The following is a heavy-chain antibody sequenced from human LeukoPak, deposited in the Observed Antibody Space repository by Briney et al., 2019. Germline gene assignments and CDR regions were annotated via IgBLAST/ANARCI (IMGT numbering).Heavy chain of an antibody. Sequence: PGGSLRLSCAASGFTFSSYSMNWVRQAPGKGLEWVSSISSSSSYIYYADSVKGRFTISRDNAKNSLYLKMNSLRAEDTAVYYCAGWGVITIFGVVKSIFDYWGQGTLVTVSS. V-gene: IGHV3-21*01. CDR2: ISSSSSYI. D-gene: IGHD3-3*01. J-gene: IGHJ4*02. CDR3: AGWGVITIFGVVKSIFDY. CDR1: GFTFSSYS.